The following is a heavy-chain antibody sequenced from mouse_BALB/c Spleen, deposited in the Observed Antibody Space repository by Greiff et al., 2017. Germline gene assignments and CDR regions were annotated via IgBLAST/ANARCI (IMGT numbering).Heavy chain of an antibody. Sequence: EVQVVESGGGLVQPGGSRKLSCAASGFTFSSFGMHWVRQAPEKGLEWVAYISSGSSTIYYADTVKGRFTISRDNPKNTLFLQMTSLRSEDTAMYYCARLTGTYAMDYWGQGTSVTVSS. CDR1: GFTFSSFG. CDR3: ARLTGTYAMDY. J-gene: IGHJ4*01. V-gene: IGHV5-17*02. CDR2: ISSGSSTI. D-gene: IGHD4-1*01.